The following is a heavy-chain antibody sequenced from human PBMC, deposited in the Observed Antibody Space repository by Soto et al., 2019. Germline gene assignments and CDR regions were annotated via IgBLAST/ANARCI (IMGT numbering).Heavy chain of an antibody. CDR2: IYYSGST. Sequence: QLQLQESGPGLVKPSETLSLTCTVSGGSISSSSYYWGWIRQPPGKGLEWIGSIYYSGSTYYNPSLKSRVTISVDTYKNQFSLKLSSVTAADTAVYYCASYCSSTSCYVEFNWFDPWGQGTLVTVSS. D-gene: IGHD2-2*01. V-gene: IGHV4-39*01. CDR3: ASYCSSTSCYVEFNWFDP. J-gene: IGHJ5*02. CDR1: GGSISSSSYY.